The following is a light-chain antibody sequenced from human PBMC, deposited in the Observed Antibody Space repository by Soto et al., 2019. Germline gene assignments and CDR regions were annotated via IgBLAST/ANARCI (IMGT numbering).Light chain of an antibody. Sequence: DIALTQSPATLSLSPGERATLSCRASQSVTTYLAWYQQKPGQAPRLLIYDASNRATGIPARFSGSGSGTDFTLTISRLEPDDFAVYYCQQRRKWPLTFGGGTRVEIK. J-gene: IGKJ4*01. CDR1: QSVTTY. CDR2: DAS. V-gene: IGKV3-11*01. CDR3: QQRRKWPLT.